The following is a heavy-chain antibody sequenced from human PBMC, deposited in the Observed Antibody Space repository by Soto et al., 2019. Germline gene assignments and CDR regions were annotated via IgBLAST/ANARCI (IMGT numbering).Heavy chain of an antibody. D-gene: IGHD6-19*01. Sequence: QVQLVQSGAEVKKPGASVKVSCKASGYTFTNYYMHWVRQAPGHGLEWMGLVTPSGGGTKYAQQFQGRITMTTDTSTRTVFMALSSLTSDDTAVYYCARDPVGWDFFDFWGQGTLVAVS. CDR2: VTPSGGGT. J-gene: IGHJ4*02. CDR3: ARDPVGWDFFDF. V-gene: IGHV1-46*03. CDR1: GYTFTNYY.